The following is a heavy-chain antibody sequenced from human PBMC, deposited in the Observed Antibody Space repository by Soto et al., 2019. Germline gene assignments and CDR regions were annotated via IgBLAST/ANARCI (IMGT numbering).Heavy chain of an antibody. CDR1: GYTFTSYG. Sequence: QVQLVQSGAEVKKPGASVKVSCKASGYTFTSYGISWVRQAPGQGLEWMGWISAYNGNTNYAQKLQGRVTMTTDTTTSTAYMELRSLGSDGTAVYYCARVPAATIYYYYYGMDVWGQGTTVTVSS. CDR2: ISAYNGNT. V-gene: IGHV1-18*01. J-gene: IGHJ6*02. CDR3: ARVPAATIYYYYYGMDV. D-gene: IGHD2-2*01.